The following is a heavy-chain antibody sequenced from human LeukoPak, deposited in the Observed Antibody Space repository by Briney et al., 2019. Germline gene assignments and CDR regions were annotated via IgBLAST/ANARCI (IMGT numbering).Heavy chain of an antibody. Sequence: GGSLRLSCAASGFTFSSYSMNWVRQAPGKGLEWVSSISSSSSYIYYAGSVKGRFTISRDNAKNSLYLQMNSLRAEDTAVYYCARGLLNHPHWGQGTLVTVSS. CDR2: ISSSSSYI. CDR3: ARGLLNHPH. CDR1: GFTFSSYS. D-gene: IGHD3-10*01. V-gene: IGHV3-21*01. J-gene: IGHJ4*02.